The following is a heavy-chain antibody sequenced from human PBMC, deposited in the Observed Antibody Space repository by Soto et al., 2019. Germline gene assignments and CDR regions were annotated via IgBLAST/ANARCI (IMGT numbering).Heavy chain of an antibody. CDR1: GGSISSYY. V-gene: IGHV4-59*01. J-gene: IGHJ3*02. D-gene: IGHD4-17*01. Sequence: PSETLSLTCTVSGGSISSYYWSWIRQPPGKGLEWIGYIYYSGSTNYNPSLKSRVTISVDTSKNQFSLKLSSVAAADTAVYYCASNGYGDGDAFDIWGQGTMVTVSS. CDR3: ASNGYGDGDAFDI. CDR2: IYYSGST.